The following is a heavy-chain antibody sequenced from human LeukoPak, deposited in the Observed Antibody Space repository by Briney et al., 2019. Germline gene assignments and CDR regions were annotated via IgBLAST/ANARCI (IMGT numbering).Heavy chain of an antibody. CDR2: IYYSGST. V-gene: IGHV4-31*03. Sequence: PSETLSLTCTVSGGSISSGGYYWSWIRQHPGKGLEWIGYIYYSGSTYYNPSLKSRVTISVDTSKNQFSLKLSSVTAADTAVYYCARVWSGYYDYFDYWGQGTLVTVSS. D-gene: IGHD3-3*01. J-gene: IGHJ4*02. CDR3: ARVWSGYYDYFDY. CDR1: GGSISSGGYY.